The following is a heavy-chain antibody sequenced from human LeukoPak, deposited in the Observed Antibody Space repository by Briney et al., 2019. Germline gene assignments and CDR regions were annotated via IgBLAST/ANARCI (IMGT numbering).Heavy chain of an antibody. D-gene: IGHD6-19*01. J-gene: IGHJ4*02. CDR3: TRAVAGHPD. CDR1: GVPFSNYY. V-gene: IGHV4-34*01. CDR2: INHSGYT. Sequence: PSETLSLTCAVSGVPFSNYYWSWVRQSPRQWLEWIGEINHSGYTNYTPSLKSRVTMSIDTSKNQFSLILTSVTAADAGVYYCTRAVAGHPDWGQGTLVTVSS.